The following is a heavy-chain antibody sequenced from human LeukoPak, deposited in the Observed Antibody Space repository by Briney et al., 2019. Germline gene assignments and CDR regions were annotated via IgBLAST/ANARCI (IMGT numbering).Heavy chain of an antibody. J-gene: IGHJ4*02. Sequence: ASVKVSCKASGYTFTSYGISWVRQAPGQGLEWMGWISAYKGNTNYAQKLQGRVTMTTDTSTSTAYMELRSLRSDDTAVYYCARDYGGAPDIVVVVAVDYWGQGTLVTVSS. D-gene: IGHD2-15*01. V-gene: IGHV1-18*01. CDR1: GYTFTSYG. CDR3: ARDYGGAPDIVVVVAVDY. CDR2: ISAYKGNT.